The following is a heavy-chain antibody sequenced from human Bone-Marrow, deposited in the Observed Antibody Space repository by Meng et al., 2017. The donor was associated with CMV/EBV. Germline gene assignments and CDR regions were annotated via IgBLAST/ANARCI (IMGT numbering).Heavy chain of an antibody. CDR2: INPGGVST. CDR1: GYTFTGYY. D-gene: IGHD6-6*01. Sequence: ASVKVSCKASGYTFTGYYMHWVRQAPGQGLEWMGIINPGGVSTTYSQKFQGRVTMTSDASTSTAYMELSSLRSEDTAVYYCARKEQLALGSEWFDPWGQGTLVTVSS. CDR3: ARKEQLALGSEWFDP. V-gene: IGHV1-46*01. J-gene: IGHJ5*02.